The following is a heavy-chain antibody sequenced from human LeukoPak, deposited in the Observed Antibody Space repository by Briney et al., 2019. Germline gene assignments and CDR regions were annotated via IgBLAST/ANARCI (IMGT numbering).Heavy chain of an antibody. D-gene: IGHD6-13*01. CDR2: IYTSGST. V-gene: IGHV4-61*02. Sequence: SQTLSLTCTVSGGSISSGSYYWSWTRHPAGKGLEWIGRIYTSGSTNYNPSLKSRVTISVDTSKNQFSLKLSSVTAADTAVYYCARDTAAATYYYYGMDVWGQGTTVTVSS. CDR3: ARDTAAATYYYYGMDV. J-gene: IGHJ6*02. CDR1: GGSISSGSYY.